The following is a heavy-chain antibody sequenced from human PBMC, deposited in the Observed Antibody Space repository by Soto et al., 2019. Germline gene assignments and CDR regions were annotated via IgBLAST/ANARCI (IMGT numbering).Heavy chain of an antibody. CDR1: GGTFSSYT. V-gene: IGHV1-69*02. CDR2: IIPILGIA. Sequence: GASVKVSCKASGGTFSSYTISWVRQAPGQGLEWMGRIIPILGIANYAQKFQGRVTITADKSTSTAYMELSSLRSEDTAVYYCAGYDYDFWSLYYYYYMDVSGKGTTVTVSS. D-gene: IGHD3-3*01. J-gene: IGHJ6*03. CDR3: AGYDYDFWSLYYYYYMDV.